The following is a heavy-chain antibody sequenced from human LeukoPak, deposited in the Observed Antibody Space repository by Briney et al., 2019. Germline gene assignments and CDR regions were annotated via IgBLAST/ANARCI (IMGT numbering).Heavy chain of an antibody. CDR3: AKDPTHYRVWDYYETIGLSY. Sequence: GGSLRLSCAASGFTFSSYSMNWVRQTPGKGLEWVSSISSSSSYIYCADSVKGRFTISRDNAKNSLYLQMNSLRAEDTAVYYCAKDPTHYRVWDYYETIGLSYWGQGTLVTVSS. CDR2: ISSSSSYI. CDR1: GFTFSSYS. V-gene: IGHV3-21*01. D-gene: IGHD3-22*01. J-gene: IGHJ4*02.